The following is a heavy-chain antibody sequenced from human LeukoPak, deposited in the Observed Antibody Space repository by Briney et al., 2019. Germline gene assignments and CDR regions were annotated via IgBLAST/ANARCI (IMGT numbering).Heavy chain of an antibody. CDR3: ARDGLRYFAY. D-gene: IGHD3-9*01. CDR2: IDSTSSTI. J-gene: IGHJ4*02. V-gene: IGHV3-48*02. Sequence: GGSLRLSCAASGFSFSTYSMNWVRQAPGKGLEWLSYIDSTSSTIYYADSVKGRFTISSDNAKNSLYLQMNSLRDEDTAVYYCARDGLRYFAYWGQGTLVTVSS. CDR1: GFSFSTYS.